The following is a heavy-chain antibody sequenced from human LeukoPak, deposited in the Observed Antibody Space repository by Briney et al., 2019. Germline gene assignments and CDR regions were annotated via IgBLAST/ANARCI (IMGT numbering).Heavy chain of an antibody. J-gene: IGHJ4*02. D-gene: IGHD4-23*01. CDR2: IIPSGGST. CDR1: GYTFTSYY. Sequence: ASVKVSCKASGYTFTSYYMHWVRQAPGQGLEWMGIIIPSGGSTSYAQKFQGRVTMTRDTSTSTVYMELSSLRSEDTAVYYCARDPAYYGGNSLDTFDYWGQGTLVTVSS. CDR3: ARDPAYYGGNSLDTFDY. V-gene: IGHV1-46*01.